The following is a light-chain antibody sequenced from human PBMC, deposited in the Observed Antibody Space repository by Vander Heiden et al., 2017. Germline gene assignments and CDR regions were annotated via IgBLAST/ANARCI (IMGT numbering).Light chain of an antibody. V-gene: IGKV1-5*01. CDR3: QQYNSYPFT. J-gene: IGKJ3*01. Sequence: IQLTQHPSTLSAPVGDRVTLTCRASQSSSSWLAWQQQKPGKATKLLIDEATRVESGVASRFSSSGSGTEFTLTISSLQADDFATYYCQQYNSYPFTFGPGTKVDIK. CDR2: EAT. CDR1: QSSSSW.